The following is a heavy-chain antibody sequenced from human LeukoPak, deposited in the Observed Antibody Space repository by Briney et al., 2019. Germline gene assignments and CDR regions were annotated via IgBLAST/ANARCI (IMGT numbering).Heavy chain of an antibody. CDR2: INHSGST. J-gene: IGHJ6*03. CDR3: ARVYSSPSKTHYYYYMDV. Sequence: PSETLSLTCAVYGGSFSGYYWSWIRQPPGNGLEWIGEINHSGSTNYNPSLKSRVTISVDTSKNQFSLKLSSVTAADTAVYYCARVYSSPSKTHYYYYMDVWGKGTTVTVSS. CDR1: GGSFSGYY. D-gene: IGHD6-6*01. V-gene: IGHV4-34*01.